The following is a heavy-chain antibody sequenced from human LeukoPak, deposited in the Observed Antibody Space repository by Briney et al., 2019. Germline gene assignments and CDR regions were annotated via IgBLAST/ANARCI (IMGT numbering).Heavy chain of an antibody. V-gene: IGHV3-53*01. J-gene: IGHJ6*02. CDR3: AKRGSNRAECTNPYCYGYGMDV. D-gene: IGHD2-8*01. Sequence: SVKGRFTISRDNSNDTLYLQMNSLTAEDTAIYYCAKRGSNRAECTNPYCYGYGMDVWGQGTTVTVSS.